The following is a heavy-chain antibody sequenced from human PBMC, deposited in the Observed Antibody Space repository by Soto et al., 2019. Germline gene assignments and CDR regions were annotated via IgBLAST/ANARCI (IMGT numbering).Heavy chain of an antibody. CDR3: ARWGSTAISGAGSFDI. CDR1: GGSISSGGYY. CDR2: IYYSGDT. J-gene: IGHJ3*02. D-gene: IGHD3-16*01. V-gene: IGHV4-30-4*08. Sequence: QVQLQESGPGLVKPSQTLSLTCTVSGGSISSGGYYWSWIRQHPGKGLEWIGYIYYSGDTYYNPSLKSRVTMSLDTSKTHFSLNLSSVTAADTAVYSGARWGSTAISGAGSFDIWGHGTMVTVTS.